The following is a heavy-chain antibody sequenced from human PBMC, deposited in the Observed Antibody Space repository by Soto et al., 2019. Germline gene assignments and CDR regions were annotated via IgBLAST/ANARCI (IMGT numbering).Heavy chain of an antibody. CDR1: GFTFSSYA. V-gene: IGHV3-23*01. CDR2: ISGSGGST. Sequence: PGGSLRLSCAASGFTFSSYAMSWVRQAPGKGLEWVSAISGSGGSTYYADSVKGRFTISRDNSKNTLYLQMNSLRAEDTAVYYCATLPKIHRQYRSSSLNYYYYGMDVWGQGTTVTVSS. D-gene: IGHD6-6*01. CDR3: ATLPKIHRQYRSSSLNYYYYGMDV. J-gene: IGHJ6*02.